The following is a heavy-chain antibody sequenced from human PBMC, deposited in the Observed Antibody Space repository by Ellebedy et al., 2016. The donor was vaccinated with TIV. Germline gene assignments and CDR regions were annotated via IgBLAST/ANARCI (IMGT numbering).Heavy chain of an antibody. Sequence: PGGSLRLSCAASGFTFSNYAMSWARQAPGKGLEWVSSISGSGGSTYYADSVKGRFTISRDNSKKTLYLQMNSLRAEDTALYYCARSDDPDYWGQGTLVTVSS. CDR3: ARSDDPDY. J-gene: IGHJ4*02. CDR1: GFTFSNYA. CDR2: ISGSGGST. V-gene: IGHV3-23*01. D-gene: IGHD1-1*01.